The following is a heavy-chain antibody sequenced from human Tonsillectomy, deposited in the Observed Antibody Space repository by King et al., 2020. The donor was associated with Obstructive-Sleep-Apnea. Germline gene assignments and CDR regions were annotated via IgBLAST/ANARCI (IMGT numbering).Heavy chain of an antibody. V-gene: IGHV4-31*03. CDR3: ARSPEVRWLVDS. J-gene: IGHJ5*01. Sequence: VQLQESGPGLVRPSQTLSLTCTVSGGSLSSGGYYWTWIRQHPEKGLEWIGYISHSGRSDHNPSLKSRVTISVDTSKNQFSLMLNSVTAADTAVYYCARSPEVRWLVDSWGQGALVTVSS. CDR1: GGSLSSGGYY. CDR2: ISHSGRS. D-gene: IGHD5-12*01.